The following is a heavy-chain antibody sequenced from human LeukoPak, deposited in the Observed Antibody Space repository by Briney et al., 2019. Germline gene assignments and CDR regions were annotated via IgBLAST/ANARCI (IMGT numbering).Heavy chain of an antibody. CDR1: GASVTDHY. V-gene: IGHV4-4*09. Sequence: SETLSLTCTVSGASVTDHYWSWIRQSPGKGLEWIAFISPTGRTVCSPSVKSRLTLGLDTSKNQVSLRLNSVTAADTALFYCARHLQTAVTRVHYTHPLDVWGKGTTVTVSS. CDR3: ARHLQTAVTRVHYTHPLDV. D-gene: IGHD4-17*01. CDR2: ISPTGRT. J-gene: IGHJ6*04.